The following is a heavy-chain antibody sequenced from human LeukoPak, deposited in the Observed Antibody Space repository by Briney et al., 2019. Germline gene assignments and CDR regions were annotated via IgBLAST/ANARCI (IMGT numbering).Heavy chain of an antibody. Sequence: PGGSLRLSCAASGFIVTSNYMNWVRQAPGKGLEWVSVIYSGGSTYYADSVKGRFTISRDKSKNTLYLQMNRLRAEDTAVYYCYCGSGSNFDYWGQGTLVTVSS. CDR1: GFIVTSNY. D-gene: IGHD3-10*01. J-gene: IGHJ4*02. V-gene: IGHV3-53*01. CDR3: YCGSGSNFDY. CDR2: IYSGGST.